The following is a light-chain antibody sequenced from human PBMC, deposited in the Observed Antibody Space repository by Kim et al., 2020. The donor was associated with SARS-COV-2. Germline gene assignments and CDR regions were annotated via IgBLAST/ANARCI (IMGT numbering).Light chain of an antibody. CDR3: QSYDGLNQV. CDR2: EDN. J-gene: IGLJ3*02. V-gene: IGLV6-57*01. Sequence: GKTITISCLGSSGSIAITYVQWYQQRPGTSPSIVIHEDNRSPSGVPERFSGSIDSSSNSASLTISGLKIEDEADYCCQSYDGLNQVFGGGTQLTVL. CDR1: SGSIAITY.